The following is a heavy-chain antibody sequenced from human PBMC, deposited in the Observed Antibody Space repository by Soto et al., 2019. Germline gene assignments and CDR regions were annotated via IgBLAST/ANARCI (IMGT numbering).Heavy chain of an antibody. CDR2: VNPSGGST. J-gene: IGHJ1*01. CDR3: AREENCSGGTCYSEYFHR. CDR1: GYLFTAYS. D-gene: IGHD2-15*01. Sequence: ASLKVCCKASGYLFTAYSMHWVRLAPGQGLEWMGVVNPSGGSTKYAQNFQGRVTMTRDTSTTTIYMELSSLRSDDTAIYYCAREENCSGGTCYSEYFHRWGQGTLVTVSS. V-gene: IGHV1-46*01.